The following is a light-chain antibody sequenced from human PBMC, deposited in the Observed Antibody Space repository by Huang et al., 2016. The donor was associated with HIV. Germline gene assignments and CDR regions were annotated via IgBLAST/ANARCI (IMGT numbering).Light chain of an antibody. V-gene: IGKV1-39*01. J-gene: IGKJ1*01. Sequence: DIQMTQSPPSLSASVGDRVTFTCRANQNITKSLNWYKQKPGKAPKLLIYTASTLESGVPSRFSGVGSGSRFTLNITNLQPEDFATYYCQQSFSVPRTFG. CDR3: QQSFSVPRT. CDR2: TAS. CDR1: QNITKS.